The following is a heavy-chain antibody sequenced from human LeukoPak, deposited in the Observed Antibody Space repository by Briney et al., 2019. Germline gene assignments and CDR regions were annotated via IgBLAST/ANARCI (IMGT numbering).Heavy chain of an antibody. D-gene: IGHD3-22*01. CDR2: IYYSGRT. V-gene: IGHV4-59*01. Sequence: SETLSLTCTVSGGSISSYYWNWIRQPPGKGLEWIGYIYYSGRTNYNPSLKSRVTMSVDTSKNQFSLKVSSVTAADTAVYYCARGYYYDSSGYYPLDYWGQGTLVTVSS. CDR3: ARGYYYDSSGYYPLDY. CDR1: GGSISSYY. J-gene: IGHJ4*02.